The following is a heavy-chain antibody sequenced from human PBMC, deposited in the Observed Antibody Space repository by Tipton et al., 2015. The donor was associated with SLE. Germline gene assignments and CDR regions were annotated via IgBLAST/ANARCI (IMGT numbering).Heavy chain of an antibody. CDR3: ARGDANSGDY. CDR1: EFTFSRYW. CDR2: INQDGSEK. J-gene: IGHJ4*02. V-gene: IGHV3-7*04. D-gene: IGHD5-24*01. Sequence: LRLSCAASEFTFSRYWMSWVRQAPGKGLEWVANINQDGSEKNYVDSVRGRFTISRDNANNSLYLQMNSLRDEDTAVYYCARGDANSGDYWGQGPLATLSS.